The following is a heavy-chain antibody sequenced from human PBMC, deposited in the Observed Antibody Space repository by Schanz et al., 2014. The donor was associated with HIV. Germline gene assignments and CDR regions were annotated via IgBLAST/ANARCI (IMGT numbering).Heavy chain of an antibody. CDR1: GYTFTNYY. CDR3: ARNEFRLLPFDF. D-gene: IGHD2-21*02. V-gene: IGHV1-2*02. CDR2: IDCSNGDT. J-gene: IGHJ4*02. Sequence: QVHLVQSGAEVRRPGASVKVSCMASGYTFTNYYIHWVRQAPGRGPEWMGWIDCSNGDTYYKKNFRGRVTMTRDTPITTVFMELSGLRSDDTAVYFCARNEFRLLPFDFWGQGTLVTVSS.